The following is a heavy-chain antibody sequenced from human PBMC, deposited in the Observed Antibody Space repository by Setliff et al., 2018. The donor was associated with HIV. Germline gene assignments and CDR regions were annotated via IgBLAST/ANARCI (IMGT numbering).Heavy chain of an antibody. J-gene: IGHJ6*03. CDR2: IIPILGVA. CDR3: VRGVQSPPHYSYYYMGV. D-gene: IGHD3-3*01. V-gene: IGHV1-69*02. Sequence: SVKVSCKASRSTFNSHTINWVRQAPGQGLDWMGRIIPILGVANYAQRFQGKVTITADKSTSTAYMELTSLRFDDTAMYYCVRGVQSPPHYSYYYMGVWGEGTMVTVSS. CDR1: RSTFNSHT.